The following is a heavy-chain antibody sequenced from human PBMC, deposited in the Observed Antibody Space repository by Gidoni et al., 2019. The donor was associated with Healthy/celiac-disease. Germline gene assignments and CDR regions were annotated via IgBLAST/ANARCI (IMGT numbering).Heavy chain of an antibody. CDR3: ARDDYEYGGNSDVGYFDL. CDR2: ISSSSSTI. Sequence: EVQLVESGGGLVQPGGSLRLSCAASGFTFSSYSMNWVRQAPGKGLEWVSYISSSSSTIYYADSVKGRFTISRDNAKNSLYLQMNSLRDEDTAVYYCARDDYEYGGNSDVGYFDLWGRGTLVTVSS. V-gene: IGHV3-48*02. D-gene: IGHD3-16*01. J-gene: IGHJ2*01. CDR1: GFTFSSYS.